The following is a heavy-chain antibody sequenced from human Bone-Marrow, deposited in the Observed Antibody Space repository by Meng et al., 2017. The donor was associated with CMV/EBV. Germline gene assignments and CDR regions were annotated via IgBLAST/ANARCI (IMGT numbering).Heavy chain of an antibody. J-gene: IGHJ6*02. V-gene: IGHV4-34*01. D-gene: IGHD3-3*01. CDR1: GGSFSGYY. Sequence: GSLRLSCAVNGGSFSGYYWRWIRQPPGKGLEWIGEINHSGSTNYNPSLKSRVTISVDTSKNQFSLKLSSVTAADTAVYYCASLPSGLYDFWSGPYYYGMDVCGQGTTVTVSS. CDR3: ASLPSGLYDFWSGPYYYGMDV. CDR2: INHSGST.